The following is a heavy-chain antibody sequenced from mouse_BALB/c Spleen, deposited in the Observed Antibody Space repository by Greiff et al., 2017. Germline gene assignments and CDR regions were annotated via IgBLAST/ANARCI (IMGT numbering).Heavy chain of an antibody. CDR1: GFTFSSYG. CDR3: ARHPLYERYFDV. J-gene: IGHJ1*01. D-gene: IGHD1-1*01. CDR2: ISSGGSYT. V-gene: IGHV5-6*01. Sequence: VESGGDLVKPGGSLKLSCAASGFTFSSYGMSWVRQTPDKRLEWVATISSGGSYTYYPDSVKGRFTISRDNAKNTLYLQMSSLKSEDTAMYYCARHPLYERYFDVWGAGTTVTVSS.